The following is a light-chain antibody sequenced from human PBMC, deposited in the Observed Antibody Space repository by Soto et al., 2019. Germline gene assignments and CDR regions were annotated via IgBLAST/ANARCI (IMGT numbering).Light chain of an antibody. CDR2: ATN. V-gene: IGLV8-61*01. Sequence: QTVVTQEPSFSVSPGRTVTLTCGLSSGSVSTNNYPAWYQQTPGQAPRTLIYATNNRPSGVPGRFSGSILGNKAALTITGALADDESDYYCLLYVGSGIWVFGGGTKLTVL. CDR3: LLYVGSGIWV. J-gene: IGLJ3*02. CDR1: SGSVSTNNY.